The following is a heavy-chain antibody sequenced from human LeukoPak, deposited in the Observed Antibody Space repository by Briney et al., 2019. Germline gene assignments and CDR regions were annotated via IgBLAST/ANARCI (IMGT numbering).Heavy chain of an antibody. CDR3: ARIGAAAGMRYYFDY. CDR2: IDSGGST. D-gene: IGHD6-13*01. J-gene: IGHJ4*02. Sequence: GGSLRLSCAASGFTVNTNHMSWARQAPGKGLGWVSEIDSGGSTFYAHSVKGRFTISRDNAKNSLYLQMNSLRAEDTAVYYCARIGAAAGMRYYFDYWGQGTLVTVSS. CDR1: GFTVNTNH. V-gene: IGHV3-53*01.